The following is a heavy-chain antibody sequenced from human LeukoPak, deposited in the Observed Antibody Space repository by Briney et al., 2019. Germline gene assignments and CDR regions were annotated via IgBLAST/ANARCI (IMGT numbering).Heavy chain of an antibody. CDR3: ARGVVGAPGAFDI. D-gene: IGHD1-26*01. CDR2: ISGSGGST. Sequence: PGGSLRLSCAASGFTFSSYAMSWVRQAPGKGLEWVSAISGSGGSTYYADSVKGRFTISRDNAKNSLYLQMNSLRAEDTAVYYCARGVVGAPGAFDIWGQGTMVTVSS. CDR1: GFTFSSYA. V-gene: IGHV3-23*01. J-gene: IGHJ3*02.